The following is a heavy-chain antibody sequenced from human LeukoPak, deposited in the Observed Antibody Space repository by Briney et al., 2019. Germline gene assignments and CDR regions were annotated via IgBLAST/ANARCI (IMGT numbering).Heavy chain of an antibody. D-gene: IGHD5-24*01. CDR1: GFTFSSYW. J-gene: IGHJ4*02. V-gene: IGHV3-7*01. CDR2: IKQDGSEK. Sequence: PGGSLRLSCAASGFTFSSYWMSWVRQAPGKGLEWVANIKQDGSEKYYVDSVKGRFTISRDNAKNSLYLQMNSLRAEDTALYYCARGEMATISECFDYWGQGTLVTVSS. CDR3: ARGEMATISECFDY.